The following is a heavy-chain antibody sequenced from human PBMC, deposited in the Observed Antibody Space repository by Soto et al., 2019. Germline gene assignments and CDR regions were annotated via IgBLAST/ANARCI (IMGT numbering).Heavy chain of an antibody. D-gene: IGHD6-6*01. CDR1: GDSVSSNSAA. V-gene: IGHV6-1*01. Sequence: SQTLSLTCAVSGDSVSSNSAAWNWIRQSPSRGLEWLGRTYYRSKWYNDYAVSVKSRITINPDTSKNQFSLQLNSVTPEDTAVYYCARSIAARLDYYYYGMDVWGQGTTVTVSS. CDR3: ARSIAARLDYYYYGMDV. J-gene: IGHJ6*02. CDR2: TYYRSKWYN.